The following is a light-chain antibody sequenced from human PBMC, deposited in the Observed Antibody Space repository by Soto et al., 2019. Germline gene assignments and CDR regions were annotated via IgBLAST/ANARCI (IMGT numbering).Light chain of an antibody. CDR1: QSLVYSDGNTY. CDR3: MQGTHWPYT. V-gene: IGKV2-30*01. Sequence: DVVMTQSPLSLPVTLGQPASICCRSSQSLVYSDGNTYLNWFQQRPGQSPRRLIYKVSNRDTELLDKLRRGGSGPDYPLKISSVEAEDLRVYYLMQGTHWPYTFGQGT. CDR2: KVS. J-gene: IGKJ2*01.